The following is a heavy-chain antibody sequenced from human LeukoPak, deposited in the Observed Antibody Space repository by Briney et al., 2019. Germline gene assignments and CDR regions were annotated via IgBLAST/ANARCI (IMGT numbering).Heavy chain of an antibody. D-gene: IGHD2-2*01. Sequence: ASVKVSCKASGYTFTGHDINWVRQATGQGLEWMGWMNPVSGDTAYAQKFQGRVTLSRNTSTDTAYMELSSLRSEDTAIYFCARRFSYAADFDYWGQGTLVTVSS. J-gene: IGHJ4*02. CDR2: MNPVSGDT. CDR1: GYTFTGHD. CDR3: ARRFSYAADFDY. V-gene: IGHV1-8*01.